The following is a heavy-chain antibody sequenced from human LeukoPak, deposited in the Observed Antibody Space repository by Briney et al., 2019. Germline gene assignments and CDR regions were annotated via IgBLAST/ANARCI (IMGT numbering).Heavy chain of an antibody. Sequence: GGCLRLSCVASGITFTTYWMSWVRQAPGKGLEWVANIDQNGNEKYYVDSVKGRFTISRDNAKNSLYLQMNSLRVEDTAMYFCARGGNQFDPWGQGTLVTVSS. CDR3: ARGGNQFDP. CDR2: IDQNGNEK. V-gene: IGHV3-7*03. CDR1: GITFTTYW. J-gene: IGHJ5*02.